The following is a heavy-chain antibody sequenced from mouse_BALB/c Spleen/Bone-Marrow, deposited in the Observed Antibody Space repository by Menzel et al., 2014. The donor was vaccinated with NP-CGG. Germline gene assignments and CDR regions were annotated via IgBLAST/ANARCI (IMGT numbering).Heavy chain of an antibody. CDR1: GFNIKDTY. D-gene: IGHD1-1*01. Sequence: DVKLQESGAELVKPGASVKLSCTASGFNIKDTYMHWVKQRPEQGLEWIGRIDPANGNTKYDPKFQGKATITADTSSNTAYLQLSSLTSEDTAVYYCARGYYYGSSSWFAYWGQGTLVTVSA. V-gene: IGHV14-3*02. J-gene: IGHJ3*01. CDR2: IDPANGNT. CDR3: ARGYYYGSSSWFAY.